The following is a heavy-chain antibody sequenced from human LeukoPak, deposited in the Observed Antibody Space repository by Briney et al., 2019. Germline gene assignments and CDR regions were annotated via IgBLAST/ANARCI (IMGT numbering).Heavy chain of an antibody. J-gene: IGHJ4*02. Sequence: SETLSLTCTVSGGSISSYYWSWIRQPPGKGLGWIGYIYYSGSTNYNPSLKSRVTISVDTSKNQFSLKLSSVTAADTAVYYCARGLTLIPYYFDYWGQGTLVTVSS. V-gene: IGHV4-59*01. CDR1: GGSISSYY. CDR2: IYYSGST. D-gene: IGHD2-8*01. CDR3: ARGLTLIPYYFDY.